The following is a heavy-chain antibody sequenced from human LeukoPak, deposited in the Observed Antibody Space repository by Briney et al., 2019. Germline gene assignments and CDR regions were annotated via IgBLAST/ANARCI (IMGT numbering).Heavy chain of an antibody. J-gene: IGHJ4*02. CDR3: AKDIGGRAARGFDY. D-gene: IGHD6-6*01. Sequence: GGSLRLSCADSGFTFRNYAMTWVRQAPGEGLEWVSAIGGSGDSTYYADSVKGRFTISRDNAKNSLYLQMNSLRAEDMALYYCAKDIGGRAARGFDYWGQGTLVTVSS. CDR1: GFTFRNYA. V-gene: IGHV3-23*01. CDR2: IGGSGDST.